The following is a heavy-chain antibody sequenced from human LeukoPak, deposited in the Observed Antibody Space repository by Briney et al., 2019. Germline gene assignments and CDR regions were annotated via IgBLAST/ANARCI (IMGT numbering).Heavy chain of an antibody. CDR2: ISYSGGDNK. CDR3: ARDPTAVSNQPQYYFDF. CDR1: GFTFSSYA. V-gene: IGHV3-30*04. Sequence: GGSLRLSCAASGFTFSSYAMHWVRQAPGKGLEWVAVISYSGGDNKYYADSVNGRFTISRDNSKNTLFLQMNSLRPEDTAVYYCARDPTAVSNQPQYYFDFWGQGTLVTVSS. D-gene: IGHD4-17*01. J-gene: IGHJ4*02.